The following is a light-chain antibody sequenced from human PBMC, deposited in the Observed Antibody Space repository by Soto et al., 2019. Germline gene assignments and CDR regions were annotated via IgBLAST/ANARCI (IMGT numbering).Light chain of an antibody. V-gene: IGKV3-11*01. CDR3: QWRSNWPI. Sequence: EIVLTQSPAILSLYPGERVTITCRASQSVSGHLAWYQQRPGQRPRLLIYDASIRGTGISARFSGSGSGTDYTLTISRQAPEDFAIYYCQWRSNWPIFGGGTKIEVK. J-gene: IGKJ4*01. CDR1: QSVSGH. CDR2: DAS.